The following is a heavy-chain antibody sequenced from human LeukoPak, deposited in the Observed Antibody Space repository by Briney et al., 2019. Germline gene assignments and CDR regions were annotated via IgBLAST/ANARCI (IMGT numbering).Heavy chain of an antibody. V-gene: IGHV4-61*01. D-gene: IGHD1-26*01. CDR1: GGSVSSGSYY. CDR2: IYYSGGT. CDR3: ARDLVGATYFDY. Sequence: SETLSLTCTVSGGSVSSGSYYWSWIRQPPGKGLEWIGYIYYSGGTNYNPSLKSRVTISVDTSKNQFSLKLSSATAADTAVYYCARDLVGATYFDYWGQGTLVTVSS. J-gene: IGHJ4*02.